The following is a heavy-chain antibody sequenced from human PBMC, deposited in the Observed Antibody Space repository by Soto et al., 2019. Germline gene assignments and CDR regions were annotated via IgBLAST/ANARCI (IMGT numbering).Heavy chain of an antibody. CDR1: GGTFSSYA. J-gene: IGHJ4*02. D-gene: IGHD1-26*01. Sequence: QVQLVQSGAEVKKPGSSVKVSCKASGGTFSSYAISWVRQAPGQGLEWMGGIIPIFGTANYAQKFQGRVTMTADESTRTAYMVLSSLGSEDTAVYYCASGPKTLMGATTFDYWGQGTLVTVSS. CDR3: ASGPKTLMGATTFDY. CDR2: IIPIFGTA. V-gene: IGHV1-69*12.